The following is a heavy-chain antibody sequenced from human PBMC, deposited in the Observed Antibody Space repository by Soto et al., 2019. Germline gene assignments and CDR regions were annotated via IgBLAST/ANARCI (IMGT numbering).Heavy chain of an antibody. CDR1: GFTFSSYW. J-gene: IGHJ4*02. Sequence: EVQLVESGGGLVQPGGSLRLSCAASGFTFSSYWMHWVRQAPGKGLVWVSRIIRDGSTTNYADSVKGRFTISRDNAKNTLYLQMNSLRAEDTAVYYCARGINGGYGSDYWGQGTLVTVSS. CDR2: IIRDGSTT. CDR3: ARGINGGYGSDY. V-gene: IGHV3-74*01. D-gene: IGHD5-12*01.